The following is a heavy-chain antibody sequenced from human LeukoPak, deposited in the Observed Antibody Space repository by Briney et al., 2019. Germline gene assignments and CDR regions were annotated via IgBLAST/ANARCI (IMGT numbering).Heavy chain of an antibody. CDR1: GGTFSSYA. D-gene: IGHD1-7*01. J-gene: IGHJ5*02. CDR3: ARTLPISTGTTFNWFDP. V-gene: IGHV1-69*05. CDR2: IIPIFGTA. Sequence: SVKVSCKASGGTFSSYAISWVRQAPGQGLEWMGGIIPIFGTANYAQKFQGRVTITTDESTSTAYMELSSLRSEDTAVYYCARTLPISTGTTFNWFDPWGQGTLVTVSS.